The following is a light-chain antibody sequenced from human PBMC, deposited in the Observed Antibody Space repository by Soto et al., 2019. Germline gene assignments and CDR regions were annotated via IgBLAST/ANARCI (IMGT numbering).Light chain of an antibody. J-gene: IGLJ1*01. CDR3: CSYASGSISV. V-gene: IGLV2-14*01. CDR1: SSDVGAFNY. CDR2: EVG. Sequence: QSVLTQPASVSGSPGQSITISCTGTSSDVGAFNYVSWYLQYPGKAPKLMIYEVGNRPSGVSNRFSGSKSGNTASLTISGLQAEDEADYYCCSYASGSISVFGTGTKLTVL.